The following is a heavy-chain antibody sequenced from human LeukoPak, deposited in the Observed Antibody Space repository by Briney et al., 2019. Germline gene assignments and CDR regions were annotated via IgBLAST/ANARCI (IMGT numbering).Heavy chain of an antibody. Sequence: SETLSLTCDVSGGSVRRYWWGWVRPHAGKGLEWLGRHHSTGSTKFNPSLQTRPTLSIDTPTHQFSLNPTSVTAADTAVYFCAKQGYTVSYYILDYWGQGTLVTVSS. D-gene: IGHD1-26*01. J-gene: IGHJ4*02. V-gene: IGHV4-4*07. CDR3: AKQGYTVSYYILDY. CDR1: GGSVRRYW. CDR2: HHSTGST.